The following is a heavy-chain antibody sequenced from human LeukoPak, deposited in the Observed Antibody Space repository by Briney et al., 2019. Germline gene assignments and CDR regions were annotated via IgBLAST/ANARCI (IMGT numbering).Heavy chain of an antibody. CDR1: GGSISTSSYY. CDR2: IDLGGST. J-gene: IGHJ4*02. Sequence: PSETLSLTCTVSGGSISTSSYYWGWVRQPPGKGLEWIGEIDLGGSTNYNPSLKSRLTMSVDTSKNQFSLKLTSVTAADTAVYYCASRVMTAIHFDYWGQGTLVTVSS. V-gene: IGHV4-39*07. CDR3: ASRVMTAIHFDY. D-gene: IGHD2-21*02.